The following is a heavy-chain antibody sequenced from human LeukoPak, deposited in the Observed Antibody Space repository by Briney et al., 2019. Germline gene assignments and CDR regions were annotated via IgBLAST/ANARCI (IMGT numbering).Heavy chain of an antibody. CDR3: ARGSIFGVVHDAFDI. CDR2: INHSGST. Sequence: SETLSLTCAVYGGSFSGYYWSWIRQPPGKGLDWIGEINHSGSTNYNPSLKSRVTISVDTSKNQFSLKLSSVTAADTAVYYCARGSIFGVVHDAFDIWGQGTMVTVSS. V-gene: IGHV4-34*01. J-gene: IGHJ3*02. CDR1: GGSFSGYY. D-gene: IGHD3-3*01.